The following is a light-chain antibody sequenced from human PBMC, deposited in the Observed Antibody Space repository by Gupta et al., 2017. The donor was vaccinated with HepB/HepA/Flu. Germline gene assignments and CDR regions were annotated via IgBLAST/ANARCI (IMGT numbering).Light chain of an antibody. CDR2: QVS. CDR1: QSLVFSDGNTF. CDR3: VQGTHWPT. J-gene: IGKJ4*01. Sequence: DVVLTQSPLSLPVTLGQPASISCRSSQSLVFSDGNTFLHWFQQRPGQSPRRLLYQVSKRDSGVPERFSGSGSGTDFTLRISSVEAEDVAIYYFVQGTHWPTFGGGTKVEIK. V-gene: IGKV2-30*01.